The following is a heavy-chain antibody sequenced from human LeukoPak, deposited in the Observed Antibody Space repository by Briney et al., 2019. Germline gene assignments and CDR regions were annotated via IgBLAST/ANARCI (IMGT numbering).Heavy chain of an antibody. CDR2: INTNTGNP. Sequence: GASVKVSCKASGYTFTSYAMNWVRQAPGQGLEWMGWINTNTGNPTYAQGFTGRFVFSLDISVSTTYLQISNLKPEDTAVYYCARRSPSADAFDIWGQGTMVTVSS. CDR1: GYTFTSYA. V-gene: IGHV7-4-1*02. J-gene: IGHJ3*02. CDR3: ARRSPSADAFDI.